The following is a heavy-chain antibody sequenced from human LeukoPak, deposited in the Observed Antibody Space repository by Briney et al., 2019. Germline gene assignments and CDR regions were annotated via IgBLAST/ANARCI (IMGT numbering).Heavy chain of an antibody. D-gene: IGHD1-26*01. CDR2: IVVGSGNT. V-gene: IGHV1-58*02. CDR3: AAGVVGATTSYYYGMDV. Sequence: TSVTVSCTASGFTFTSSAMQWVRQARGQRLEWIGWIVVGSGNTNYAQKFQERVTITRDMSTSTAYMELSSLRSEDTAVYYCAAGVVGATTSYYYGMDVWGQGTTVTVSS. J-gene: IGHJ6*02. CDR1: GFTFTSSA.